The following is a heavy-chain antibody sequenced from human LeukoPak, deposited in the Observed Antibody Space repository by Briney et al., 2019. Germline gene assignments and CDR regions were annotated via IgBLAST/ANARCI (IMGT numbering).Heavy chain of an antibody. D-gene: IGHD4-17*01. CDR1: GYTFTSYY. Sequence: ASVKVSCKASGYTFTSYYMHWVRQAPGQGLEWMGIINPSGGSTSYAQKFQGRVTMTTDTSTSTAYMELRSLRSDDTAVYYCARGGKYTVTTLDYWGQGTLVTVSS. J-gene: IGHJ4*02. V-gene: IGHV1-46*01. CDR2: INPSGGST. CDR3: ARGGKYTVTTLDY.